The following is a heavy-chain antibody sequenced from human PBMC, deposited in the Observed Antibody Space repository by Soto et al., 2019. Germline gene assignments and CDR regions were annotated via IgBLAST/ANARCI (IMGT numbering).Heavy chain of an antibody. D-gene: IGHD3-10*01. Sequence: QLQLQESGSGLVKPSQTLSLTCAVSGGSINSDGYSWSWIRQSPGKGLQWIGYIHHTGRTYYSPSLSNRVSISLDMSKNQFSLQLTSVTAADTAVYYCASLPMVRGVIGWFDPWGQGTLVTVSS. CDR1: GGSINSDGYS. CDR3: ASLPMVRGVIGWFDP. J-gene: IGHJ5*02. V-gene: IGHV4-30-2*06. CDR2: IHHTGRT.